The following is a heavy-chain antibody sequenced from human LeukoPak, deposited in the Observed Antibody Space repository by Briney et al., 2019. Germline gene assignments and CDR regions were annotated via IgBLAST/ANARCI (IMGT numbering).Heavy chain of an antibody. CDR3: TTYRSGHY. D-gene: IGHD6-19*01. CDR1: GFTFSDSD. V-gene: IGHV3-73*01. CDR2: ITTKRSNYAT. Sequence: GGSLRLSCAASGFTFSDSDIHWVRQASGKGLEWVGRITTKRSNYATAYTASVKGRFTIPRHDSENTAYLQMNSLKTEDTALYYCTTYRSGHYWGQGTLVTVSS. J-gene: IGHJ4*02.